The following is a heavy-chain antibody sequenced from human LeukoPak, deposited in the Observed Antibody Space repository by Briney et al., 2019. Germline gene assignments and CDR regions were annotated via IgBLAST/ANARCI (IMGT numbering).Heavy chain of an antibody. Sequence: SETLSLTCAVYGGSFSGYYWSWIRQPPGKGLEWIGEINHSGSTNYNPSLKSRVTISVDTSKNQFSLKLSSVTAADTAVHYCARGRRYFDWLLRGYYFDHWGQGTLVTVSS. J-gene: IGHJ4*02. D-gene: IGHD3-9*01. CDR2: INHSGST. V-gene: IGHV4-34*01. CDR1: GGSFSGYY. CDR3: ARGRRYFDWLLRGYYFDH.